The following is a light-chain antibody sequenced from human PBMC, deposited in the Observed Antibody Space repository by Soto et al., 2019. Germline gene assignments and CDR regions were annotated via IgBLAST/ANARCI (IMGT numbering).Light chain of an antibody. CDR3: KPFNNWHVT. CDR2: GAS. J-gene: IGKJ3*01. V-gene: IGKV1D-16*01. CDR1: QDIAGY. Sequence: DIQMTQSPSSLSASVGDRVTVTCWASQDIAGYLAWYQHKPGRNNEIMIHGASRLQSGVKERFSGSGSGTDFTLTIKSMQPEDFATYYCKPFNNWHVTFGPWQKVDLK.